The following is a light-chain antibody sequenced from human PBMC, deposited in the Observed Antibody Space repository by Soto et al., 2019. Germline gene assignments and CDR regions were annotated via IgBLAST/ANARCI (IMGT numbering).Light chain of an antibody. V-gene: IGLV2-14*01. CDR2: EVN. CDR1: SSDVGGYNY. Sequence: QSALTQPASVSGSPGQSITISCTGTSSDVGGYNYVSWYQQHPGKAPKLMIYEVNNRPSGVSNRFSGSKSGNTASLTISGLQAEDEADYYCGSYTSSSTWVFGTGTKLTVL. J-gene: IGLJ1*01. CDR3: GSYTSSSTWV.